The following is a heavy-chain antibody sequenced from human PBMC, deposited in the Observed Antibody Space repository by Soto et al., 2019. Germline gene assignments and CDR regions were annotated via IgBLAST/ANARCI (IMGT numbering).Heavy chain of an antibody. CDR3: ASPIAAAGTYYYYGMDV. CDR2: IIPIFGTA. V-gene: IGHV1-69*12. Sequence: QVQLVQSGAEVKKPGSSVKVSCKASGGTFSSYAISWVRQAPGQGLEWMGGIIPIFGTANYAQKFQGRVTITADESTSTAYMELSSLRSEDTAVYYCASPIAAAGTYYYYGMDVWGQGTTVTVSS. CDR1: GGTFSSYA. J-gene: IGHJ6*02. D-gene: IGHD6-13*01.